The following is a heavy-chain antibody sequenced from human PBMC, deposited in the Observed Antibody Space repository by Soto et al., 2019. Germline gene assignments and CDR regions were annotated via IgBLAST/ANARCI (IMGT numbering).Heavy chain of an antibody. J-gene: IGHJ6*02. D-gene: IGHD5-12*01. CDR2: INAGNGNT. V-gene: IGHV1-3*01. CDR1: GYTFTSYA. Sequence: QVQLVQSGAEVKKPGASVKVSCKASGYTFTSYAMHWVRQAPGQRLEWMGWINAGNGNTKYSQKFQGRVTITRDTSASTAYRELSSLRSEDTAVYYCARDRASRYDYKVVGVWGQGTTVTVSS. CDR3: ARDRASRYDYKVVGV.